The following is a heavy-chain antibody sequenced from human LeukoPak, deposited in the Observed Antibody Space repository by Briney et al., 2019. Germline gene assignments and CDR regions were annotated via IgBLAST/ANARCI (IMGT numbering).Heavy chain of an antibody. D-gene: IGHD3-3*01. CDR2: IYYSGST. CDR3: ARGRYYDFGDY. J-gene: IGHJ4*02. CDR1: GGSISSYY. V-gene: IGHV4-59*01. Sequence: SETLSLTCTVSGGSISSYYWNWIRQPPGKGLEWIGYIYYSGSTNYNPSLKSRVTILVDTSMNQFSLKLSSVTAADTAVYYCARGRYYDFGDYWGQGTLVTVSS.